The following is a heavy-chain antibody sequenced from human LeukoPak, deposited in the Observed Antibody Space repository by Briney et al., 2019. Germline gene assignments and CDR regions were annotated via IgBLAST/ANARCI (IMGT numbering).Heavy chain of an antibody. CDR2: IIPIFGTA. Sequence: ASVTVSCKASGGTFSSYAISWVRQAPGQGLEWMGGIIPIFGTANYAQKFQGRVTITADESTSTAYMELSSLRSEDTAVYYCARRVGDFDWLFYFDYWGQGTLVTVSS. D-gene: IGHD3-9*01. J-gene: IGHJ4*02. CDR3: ARRVGDFDWLFYFDY. CDR1: GGTFSSYA. V-gene: IGHV1-69*13.